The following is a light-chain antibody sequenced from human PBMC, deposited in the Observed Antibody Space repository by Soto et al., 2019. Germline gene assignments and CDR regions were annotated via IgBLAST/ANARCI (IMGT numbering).Light chain of an antibody. V-gene: IGLV7-43*01. Sequence: QAVVTQEPSLTVSPGGTVTLTCASSTGAVTSGYYPNWFQQKPGQAPTALIYSTSNKHSWTPARFSGSLLGVKAALTLSGVQPEDEADYYCLLYYGGVNVFGGGTKLTVL. CDR2: STS. CDR1: TGAVTSGYY. J-gene: IGLJ2*01. CDR3: LLYYGGVNV.